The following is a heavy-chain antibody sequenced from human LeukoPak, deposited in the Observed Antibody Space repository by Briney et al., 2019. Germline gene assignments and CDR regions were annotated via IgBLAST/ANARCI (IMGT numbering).Heavy chain of an antibody. V-gene: IGHV1-18*01. D-gene: IGHD2-2*01. J-gene: IGHJ6*03. CDR1: GYTFSSYG. Sequence: ASVKVSCKASGYTFSSYGISWVRQAPGQGLEWMGWISAYNGNTNYAQKLQGRVTMTTDTSTSTAYMELRSLRSDDTVVYYCAREVVVVPAATAYYYYYMDVWGKGTTVTVSS. CDR3: AREVVVVPAATAYYYYYMDV. CDR2: ISAYNGNT.